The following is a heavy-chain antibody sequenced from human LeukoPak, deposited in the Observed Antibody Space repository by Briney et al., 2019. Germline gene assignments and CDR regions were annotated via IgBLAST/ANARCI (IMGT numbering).Heavy chain of an antibody. CDR3: ARGGVDAAMVSEFDY. CDR2: IIPIFGTA. Sequence: SVKVSCKASGGTFSSYAISWVRQAPGQGLEWMGGIIPIFGTANYAQKFQGRVTITADESTSTAYMELSSLRSEDTAVYYCARGGVDAAMVSEFDYWGQGTLVTVSS. CDR1: GGTFSSYA. V-gene: IGHV1-69*13. D-gene: IGHD5-18*01. J-gene: IGHJ4*02.